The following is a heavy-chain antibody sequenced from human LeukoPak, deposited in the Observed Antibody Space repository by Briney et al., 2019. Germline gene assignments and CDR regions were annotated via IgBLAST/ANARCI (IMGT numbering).Heavy chain of an antibody. Sequence: ASVKVSCKASGYTFTGYYMHWVRQAPGQGLEWMGRINPNSGGTNYAQKFQGRVTMTRDTSISTAYMELSRLRSDDTAVYYCATAKYYYDSSGCFNYWGQGTLVTVSS. CDR3: ATAKYYYDSSGCFNY. V-gene: IGHV1-2*06. D-gene: IGHD3-22*01. CDR2: INPNSGGT. CDR1: GYTFTGYY. J-gene: IGHJ4*02.